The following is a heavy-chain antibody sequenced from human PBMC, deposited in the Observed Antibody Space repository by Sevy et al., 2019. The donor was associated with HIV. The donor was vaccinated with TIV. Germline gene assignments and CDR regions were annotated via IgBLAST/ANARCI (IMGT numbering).Heavy chain of an antibody. CDR2: ISYDGSNK. CDR1: GFTFSSYS. D-gene: IGHD1-1*01. J-gene: IGHJ1*01. V-gene: IGHV3-30-3*01. Sequence: GGSLRLSCATSGFTFSSYSMHWVRQAPGKGLEWVATISYDGSNKHYADSVKGRFTISRDNFKNSLSLQMNSLRVEDTAMYYCALERLSSDVAEYFQNWGQGTLVTVSS. CDR3: ALERLSSDVAEYFQN.